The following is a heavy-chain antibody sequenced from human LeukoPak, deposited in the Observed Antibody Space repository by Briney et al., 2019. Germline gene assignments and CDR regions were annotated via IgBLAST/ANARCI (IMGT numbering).Heavy chain of an antibody. D-gene: IGHD6-19*01. CDR1: GFIFSGYY. Sequence: GSLRLSCATSGFIFSGYYMSWIRQPPAKGLEWIGKINHSGGTNYNPSLKSRVTISVDTSKNQFSLKLNSMTAADTAVYYCARGHGIEVAPTGWFDSWGQGILVTVSS. CDR2: INHSGGT. J-gene: IGHJ5*01. V-gene: IGHV4-34*01. CDR3: ARGHGIEVAPTGWFDS.